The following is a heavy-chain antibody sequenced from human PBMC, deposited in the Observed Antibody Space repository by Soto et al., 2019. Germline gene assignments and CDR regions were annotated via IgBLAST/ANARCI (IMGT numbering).Heavy chain of an antibody. CDR3: ARESTLAY. CDR1: GYIFTSHY. CDR2: INPSGGGT. J-gene: IGHJ4*02. Sequence: QVQLVQSGAEVRKPGASVKVSCKASGYIFTSHYMHWMRQAPGQGLEWMGIINPSGGGTSYAQKFQGRVTMTRDTSTSTVYMELNSLISEDTAVYYCARESTLAYWGQGTLVTVSS. V-gene: IGHV1-46*01.